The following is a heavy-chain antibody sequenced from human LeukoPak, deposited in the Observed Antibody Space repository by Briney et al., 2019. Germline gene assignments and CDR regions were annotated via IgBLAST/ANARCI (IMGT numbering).Heavy chain of an antibody. D-gene: IGHD3-10*01. J-gene: IGHJ4*02. CDR1: GGSFSGYY. CDR3: AIYGSDLGRFDY. V-gene: IGHV4-34*01. Sequence: SETLSLTCAVYGGSFSGYYWGWIRQPPGKGLEWIGEINHSGSTNYNPSLKSRVTISVDTSKNQFSLNLSSVTAADTAVYYCAIYGSDLGRFDYWGQGTLVTVSS. CDR2: INHSGST.